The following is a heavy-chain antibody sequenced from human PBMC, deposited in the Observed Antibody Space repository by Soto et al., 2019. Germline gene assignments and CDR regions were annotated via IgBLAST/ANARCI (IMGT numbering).Heavy chain of an antibody. J-gene: IGHJ4*02. D-gene: IGHD3-16*02. Sequence: SETLSLTCAVSGGSISSGGYSWSWIRQPPGMGLEWIGHIYHSGSTHYNPSLESRVTMSVDRSKNQFSLKLSSVTAADTAVYYCARGKLSDYVWGSYRYHFDYWGQGTVVTVSS. V-gene: IGHV4-30-2*01. CDR1: GGSISSGGYS. CDR2: IYHSGST. CDR3: ARGKLSDYVWGSYRYHFDY.